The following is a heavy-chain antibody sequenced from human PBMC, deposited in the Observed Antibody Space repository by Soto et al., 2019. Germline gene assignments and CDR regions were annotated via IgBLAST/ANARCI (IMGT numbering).Heavy chain of an antibody. CDR2: ISAYNGNT. CDR3: AKDRPRLTQNLVDIY. CDR1: GYTFADHG. D-gene: IGHD6-25*01. Sequence: QIQLVQSGPEVKKPGASVKVSCKTSGYTFADHGISWVRQAPGQGLEWMGWISAYNGNTELAQKFQGRVTMTTDKSTNTAYMELRSLASDDTAVYYGAKDRPRLTQNLVDIYWGQGTLVTVSS. J-gene: IGHJ4*02. V-gene: IGHV1-18*04.